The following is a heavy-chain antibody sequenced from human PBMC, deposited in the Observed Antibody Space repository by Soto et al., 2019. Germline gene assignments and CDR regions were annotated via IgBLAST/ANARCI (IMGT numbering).Heavy chain of an antibody. V-gene: IGHV3-30*18. CDR3: AQIATSGWYMEGSYFDY. D-gene: IGHD6-19*01. J-gene: IGHJ4*02. CDR2: MSYDGSNK. Sequence: QVQLVESGGGVVQPGKSLRLSCAASGFMFASYGMHWVRQAPGKGPEWVALMSYDGSNKFYADSVKGRFTISRDNSKDTLYLEMNNLTPEDTAVYYCAQIATSGWYMEGSYFDYWGQGTLVTVSS. CDR1: GFMFASYG.